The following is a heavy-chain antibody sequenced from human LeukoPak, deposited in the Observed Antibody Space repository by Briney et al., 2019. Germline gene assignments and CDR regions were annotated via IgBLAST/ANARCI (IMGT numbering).Heavy chain of an antibody. CDR2: IYYSGST. D-gene: IGHD3-22*01. Sequence: SETLSLTCTVSGGSISSGSYYWGWIRQPPGKGLEWIGSIYYSGSTYYNPSLKSRVTISVDTSKNQFSLKLSSVTAADTAVYYCARARGTSYYSTPFDYWGQGTLVTVSS. V-gene: IGHV4-39*01. J-gene: IGHJ4*02. CDR1: GGSISSGSYY. CDR3: ARARGTSYYSTPFDY.